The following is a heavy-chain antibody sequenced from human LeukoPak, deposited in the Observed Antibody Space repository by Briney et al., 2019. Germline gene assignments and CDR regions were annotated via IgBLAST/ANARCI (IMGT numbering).Heavy chain of an antibody. CDR1: GGTFSSYA. D-gene: IGHD3-22*01. V-gene: IGHV1-69*13. CDR3: AVEGGDSSGYYLTNWAYFDY. J-gene: IGHJ4*02. CDR2: IIPIFGTA. Sequence: ASVKVSCKASGGTFSSYAISWVRQAPGQGLEWMGGIIPIFGTANYAQKFQGRVTITADESTSTAYMELSSLRSEDTAVYYCAVEGGDSSGYYLTNWAYFDYWGQGTLVTVSS.